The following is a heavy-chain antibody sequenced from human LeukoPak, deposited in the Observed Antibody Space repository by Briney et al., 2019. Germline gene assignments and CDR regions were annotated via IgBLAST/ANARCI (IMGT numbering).Heavy chain of an antibody. D-gene: IGHD3-3*01. V-gene: IGHV4-4*07. CDR2: IYTSGST. CDR3: ARGRYDFWSGSPGYFDY. Sequence: SETLSLTCTVSGGSISSYYWSWIRQPAGKGLEWIGRIYTSGSTNYNPSLKSRVTMSVDTSKNQFSLKLSSVTAADTAVYYCARGRYDFWSGSPGYFDYWGQGTLVTVSS. CDR1: GGSISSYY. J-gene: IGHJ4*02.